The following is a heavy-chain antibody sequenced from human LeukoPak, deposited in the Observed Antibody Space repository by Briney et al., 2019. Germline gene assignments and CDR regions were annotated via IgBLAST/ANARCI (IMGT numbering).Heavy chain of an antibody. CDR1: GFTFKEYW. D-gene: IGHD1-26*01. J-gene: IGHJ4*02. Sequence: GGSLRLSCAASGFTFKEYWMSWARQAPGKGLEWVANIKQDGSEKYYVDSVKGRFTISRDNAKNSLYLQMNSLRAEDTAVYYCARDKIVGATNFDYWGQGTLVTVSS. CDR3: ARDKIVGATNFDY. CDR2: IKQDGSEK. V-gene: IGHV3-7*01.